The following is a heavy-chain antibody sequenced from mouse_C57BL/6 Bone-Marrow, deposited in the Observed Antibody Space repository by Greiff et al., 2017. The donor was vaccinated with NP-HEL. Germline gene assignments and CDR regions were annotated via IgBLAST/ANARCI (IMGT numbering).Heavy chain of an antibody. CDR1: GYTFTDYY. CDR3: AREGLTNYFDY. J-gene: IGHJ2*01. Sequence: EVQLVESGGDLVKPGASVKMSCKASGYTFTDYYMNWVKQSHGKSLEWIGVINPYNGGTSYNQKFKGKATLTVDKSSSTAYMELNSLTSEDSAVYYCAREGLTNYFDYWGQGTTLTVSS. D-gene: IGHD1-1*01. V-gene: IGHV1-19*01. CDR2: INPYNGGT.